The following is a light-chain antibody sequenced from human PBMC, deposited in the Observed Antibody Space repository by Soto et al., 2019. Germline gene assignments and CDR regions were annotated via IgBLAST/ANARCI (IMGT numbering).Light chain of an antibody. V-gene: IGLV4-69*01. CDR2: LNSDGSH. Sequence: QSVLTQSPSASASLGASVKLTCTLSSGHSSYAIAWHQQQPEKGPRYLMKLNSDGSHSKGDGIPDRFSGSSSGAERYLTLSTLQSEDEADYYCQTWGTGIQVFGTGTKLTVL. CDR3: QTWGTGIQV. J-gene: IGLJ1*01. CDR1: SGHSSYA.